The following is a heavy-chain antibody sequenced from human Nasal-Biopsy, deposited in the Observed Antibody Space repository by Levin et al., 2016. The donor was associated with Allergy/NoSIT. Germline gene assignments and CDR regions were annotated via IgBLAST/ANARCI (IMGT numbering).Heavy chain of an antibody. CDR2: ISWNSGII. Sequence: SLKISCAASGFRFDDYAMNWVRQAPGKGLEWVSRISWNSGIIGYADSVKGRFTISRDNAKNVLYLQMNSLRAEDTALYYCGRGTPNYFFAMDVWGQGTTVTVSS. J-gene: IGHJ6*02. D-gene: IGHD3-10*01. CDR3: GRGTPNYFFAMDV. V-gene: IGHV3-9*01. CDR1: GFRFDDYA.